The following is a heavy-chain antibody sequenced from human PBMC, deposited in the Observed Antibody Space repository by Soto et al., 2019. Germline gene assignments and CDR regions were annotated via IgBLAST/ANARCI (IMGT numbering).Heavy chain of an antibody. CDR3: ARNPPHDVWSGARNAFDI. CDR2: ISSSSTYI. J-gene: IGHJ3*02. V-gene: IGHV3-21*01. CDR1: GFTFSSYS. D-gene: IGHD3-3*01. Sequence: PGGSLRLSCAASGFTFSSYSMNWVRQAPGKGLEWVSSISSSSTYIYYADSVKGRFTISRYNAKNSLYLQMNSLRAEDTAVYYCARNPPHDVWSGARNAFDIWGQGTMVTVSS.